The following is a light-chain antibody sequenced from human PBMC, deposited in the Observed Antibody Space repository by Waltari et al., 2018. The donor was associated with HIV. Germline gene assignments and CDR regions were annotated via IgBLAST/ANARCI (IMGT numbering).Light chain of an antibody. CDR2: GAS. Sequence: EIVLTPSPRPLSLSPGERASISCRASRRGSSFIAWYQQKPGQAPRLLIYGASSRAAGVPDRFSGSASGADFTLTISRLEAEDSAVYFCQQSGTSPPWYTFGQGTKLQIK. V-gene: IGKV3-20*01. CDR3: QQSGTSPPWYT. J-gene: IGKJ2*01. CDR1: RRGSSF.